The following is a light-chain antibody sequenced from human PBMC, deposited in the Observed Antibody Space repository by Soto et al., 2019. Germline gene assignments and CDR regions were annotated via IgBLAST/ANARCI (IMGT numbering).Light chain of an antibody. V-gene: IGLV2-14*01. CDR2: GVN. CDR1: SSDVGGYDS. Sequence: QSVLTQPASVSGSPGQSITISCTGTSSDVGGYDSVSWYQQHPGKAPKLIIYGVNYRPSGVSHRFSGSKPGNTASLTISGLQSEDEADYYCSSYTITYTYVFGTGTKVTVL. CDR3: SSYTITYTYV. J-gene: IGLJ1*01.